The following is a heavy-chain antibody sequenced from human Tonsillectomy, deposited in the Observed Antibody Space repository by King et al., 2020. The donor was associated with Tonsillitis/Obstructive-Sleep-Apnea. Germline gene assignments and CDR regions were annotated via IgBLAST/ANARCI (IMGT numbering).Heavy chain of an antibody. D-gene: IGHD2-2*01. V-gene: IGHV3-30*04. J-gene: IGHJ6*02. Sequence: VQLVESGGGVVQPGRSLRLSCAASGFTFSSYAMHWVRQAPGKGLEWVAVISYDGSNKYYADSVKGRFTISRDNSKNTLYLQMNSLRAEDTAVYYCARAGGYCSSTRCYYYYYGMDVWGQGTTVTVSS. CDR3: ARAGGYCSSTRCYYYYYGMDV. CDR1: GFTFSSYA. CDR2: ISYDGSNK.